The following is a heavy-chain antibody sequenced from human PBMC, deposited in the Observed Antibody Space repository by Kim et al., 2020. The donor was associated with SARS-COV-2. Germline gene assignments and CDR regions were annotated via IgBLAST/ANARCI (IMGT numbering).Heavy chain of an antibody. J-gene: IGHJ4*02. Sequence: ASVKVSCKASGYTFTGYYMHWVRQAPGQGLEWMGWINPNSGGTNYAQKFQGRVTMTRDTSISTAYMELSRLRSDDTAVYYCARPLGRRYCSSTSCPPFGYWGQGTLVTVSS. V-gene: IGHV1-2*02. D-gene: IGHD2-2*01. CDR1: GYTFTGYY. CDR2: INPNSGGT. CDR3: ARPLGRRYCSSTSCPPFGY.